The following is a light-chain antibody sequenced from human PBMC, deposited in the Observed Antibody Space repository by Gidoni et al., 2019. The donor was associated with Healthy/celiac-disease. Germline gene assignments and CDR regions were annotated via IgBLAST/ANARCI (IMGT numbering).Light chain of an antibody. CDR2: GAS. J-gene: IGKJ1*01. CDR3: QQYGSSPRT. Sequence: TLLSQSPGTLSLSPGERATLPCRASKRVSSSYLAWYQQKPGQAPRLLIYGASSRATGIPDRFSGSGSGTDFTLTISRLEPEDFAVYYCQQYGSSPRTFGQGTKVEIK. CDR1: KRVSSSY. V-gene: IGKV3-20*01.